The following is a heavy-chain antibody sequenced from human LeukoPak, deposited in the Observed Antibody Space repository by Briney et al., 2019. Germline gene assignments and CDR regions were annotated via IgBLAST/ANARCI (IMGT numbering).Heavy chain of an antibody. CDR1: GGSISRSSYY. CDR3: ARDYGSGRRYYYMDV. J-gene: IGHJ6*03. CDR2: MYYSGST. Sequence: SGTLSLTCTVSGGSISRSSYYWGWIRQPPGKGLEWIGSMYYSGSTFYNPSLKSRVTILVDTSKNQFSLKLSSVTAADTAVYYCARDYGSGRRYYYMDVWGKGTTVTVSS. V-gene: IGHV4-39*07. D-gene: IGHD3-10*01.